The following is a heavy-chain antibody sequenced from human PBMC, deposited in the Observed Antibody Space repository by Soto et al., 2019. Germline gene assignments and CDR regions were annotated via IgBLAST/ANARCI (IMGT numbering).Heavy chain of an antibody. CDR1: GYTFTSYG. CDR2: INAADGDT. D-gene: IGHD6-13*01. J-gene: IGHJ5*02. V-gene: IGHV1-3*01. CDR3: VRRHVSATGIDWFDP. Sequence: ASVKVSCKASGYTFTSYGLHWVRQAAGQRLEWMECINAADGDTKSSPKFQGRVTITRDTSASTAYMELSSVRSEDTAVYYCVRRHVSATGIDWFDPWGQGTLVTVSS.